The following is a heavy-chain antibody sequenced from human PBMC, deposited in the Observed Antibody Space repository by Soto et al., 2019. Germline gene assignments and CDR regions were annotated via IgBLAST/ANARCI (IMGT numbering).Heavy chain of an antibody. CDR2: INAGNGNT. D-gene: IGHD2-8*01. CDR3: ARDRDCTNGVCFYDAFDI. V-gene: IGHV1-3*01. J-gene: IGHJ3*02. CDR1: GYTFTSYA. Sequence: ASVKVSCKASGYTFTSYAMHWVRQAPGQRLEWMGWINAGNGNTKYSQKFQGRVTITRDTSASTAYMELSSLRSEDTAVYYCARDRDCTNGVCFYDAFDIWGQGTMVTV.